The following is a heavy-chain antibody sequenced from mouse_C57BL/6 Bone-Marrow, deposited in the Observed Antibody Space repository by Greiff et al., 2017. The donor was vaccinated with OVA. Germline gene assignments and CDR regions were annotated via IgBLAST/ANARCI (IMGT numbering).Heavy chain of an antibody. CDR2: ISYDGSN. D-gene: IGHD2-3*01. V-gene: IGHV3-6*01. CDR3: ARLDGYYDY. J-gene: IGHJ2*01. CDR1: GYSITSGYY. Sequence: EVKLMESGPGLVKPSQSLSLTCSVTGYSITSGYYWNWFRQFPGKKLEWMGYISYDGSNNYNPSLKNRISITRDTSKNQFFLKLNSVTTEDTATYYCARLDGYYDYWGQGTTLTVSS.